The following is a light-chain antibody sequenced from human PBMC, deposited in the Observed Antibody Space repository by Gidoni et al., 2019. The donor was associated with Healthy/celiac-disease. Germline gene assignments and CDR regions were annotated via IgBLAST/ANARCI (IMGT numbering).Light chain of an antibody. J-gene: IGKJ1*01. CDR2: GAS. CDR1: QSVSSSY. CDR3: QQYGRT. V-gene: IGKV3-20*01. Sequence: EIGMTQSPGPLSFSSGQRANLSCMASQSVSSSYLAWYQQKPGQAPRLLIYGASSGAAGIPDRFSGSGSGTEFTLTISRLEPEDFAVYYCQQYGRTFGQXTKVEIK.